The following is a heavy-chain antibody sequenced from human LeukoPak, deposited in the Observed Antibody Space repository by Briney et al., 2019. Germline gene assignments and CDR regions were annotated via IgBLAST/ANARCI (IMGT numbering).Heavy chain of an antibody. D-gene: IGHD6-19*01. J-gene: IGHJ4*02. Sequence: ASVKVSCKASGYTFTGYYMDWVRQAPGQGLEWMGWISAYNGNTNYAQKLQGRVTMTTDTSTSTAYMELRSLRSDDTAVYYCARARIAVPKSDYWGQGTLVTVSS. V-gene: IGHV1-18*04. CDR3: ARARIAVPKSDY. CDR1: GYTFTGYY. CDR2: ISAYNGNT.